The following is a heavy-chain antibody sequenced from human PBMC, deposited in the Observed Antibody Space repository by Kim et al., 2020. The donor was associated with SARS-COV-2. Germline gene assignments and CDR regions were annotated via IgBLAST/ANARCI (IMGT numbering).Heavy chain of an antibody. CDR1: GFTFSSYS. D-gene: IGHD1-26*01. J-gene: IGHJ4*02. CDR3: ARDSVGRYEWELPA. Sequence: GGSLRLSCAASGFTFSSYSMNWVRQAPGKGLEWVSYISSSSSTIYYADSVKGRFTISRDNAKNSLYLQMNSLRDEDTAVYYCARDSVGRYEWELPAWGQGTLVTVSS. CDR2: ISSSSSTI. V-gene: IGHV3-48*02.